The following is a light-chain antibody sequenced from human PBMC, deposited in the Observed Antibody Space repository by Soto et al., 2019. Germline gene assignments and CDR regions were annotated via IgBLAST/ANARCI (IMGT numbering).Light chain of an antibody. CDR1: SSDIGSYNY. J-gene: IGLJ2*01. CDR3: NSYVGSNTLV. V-gene: IGLV2-8*01. Sequence: QYALTQPPSASGSPGQSVTISCTGTSSDIGSYNYVSWYQQHPGKAPKLIIYEISKRPSGVPDRFSGSKSGNTASMTVSGHQAEDEADYYGNSYVGSNTLVFGGGTKLTVL. CDR2: EIS.